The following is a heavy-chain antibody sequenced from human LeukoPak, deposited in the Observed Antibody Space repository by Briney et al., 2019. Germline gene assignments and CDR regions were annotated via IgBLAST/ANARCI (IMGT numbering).Heavy chain of an antibody. Sequence: PSQTLSLTCAVSGGSISSGGYSWSWIRQPPGKGLEWIGYIYYSGSTYYNPSLKSRVTISVDTSKNQFSLKLSSVTAADTAVYYCARALSGFWFDPWGQGTLVTVFS. CDR1: GGSISSGGYS. CDR2: IYYSGST. CDR3: ARALSGFWFDP. V-gene: IGHV4-30-4*07. J-gene: IGHJ5*02.